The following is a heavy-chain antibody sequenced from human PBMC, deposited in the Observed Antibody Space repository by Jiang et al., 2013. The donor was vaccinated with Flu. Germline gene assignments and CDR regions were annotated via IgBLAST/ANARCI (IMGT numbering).Heavy chain of an antibody. D-gene: IGHD1-26*01. CDR2: VYPGDSDT. CDR1: ENSFTGYW. CDR3: ARQVSRSHFDY. J-gene: IGHJ4*02. V-gene: IGHV5-51*01. Sequence: GAEVKKPGESLKISCKGSENSFTGYWIGWVRQMPGKGLEWMGIVYPGDSDTRYSPSFRGQVTISADKSTSTAYLQWSSLEASDTAIYYCARQVSRSHFDYWGQGTLVTVSA.